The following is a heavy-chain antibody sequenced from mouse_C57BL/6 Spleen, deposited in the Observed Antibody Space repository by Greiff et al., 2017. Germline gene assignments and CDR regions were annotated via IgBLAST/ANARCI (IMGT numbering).Heavy chain of an antibody. D-gene: IGHD2-4*01. V-gene: IGHV1-49*01. J-gene: IGHJ4*01. CDR3: ARGLRPSYAMDY. CDR2: FTMYSDAT. Sequence: LQQSGAELVRSGSSVKLSCTDSYFAFMASAMHWVQQRPGHGLEWIGSFTMYSDATEYSENFKGKATLTANTSSSTAYMELSSLTSEDSAVDYCARGLRPSYAMDYWGQGTSVTVSS. CDR1: YFAFMASA.